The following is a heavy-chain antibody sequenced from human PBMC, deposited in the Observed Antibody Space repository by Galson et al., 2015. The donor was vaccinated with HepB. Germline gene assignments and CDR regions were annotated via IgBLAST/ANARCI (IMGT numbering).Heavy chain of an antibody. Sequence: SVKVSCKASGLSFHSYDVNWVRQAPGQGLEWMGWISGHNANTNYAQKFRDRVTMTTDTSTSTAYMELRSLKSDDTAVYYCARGSYYYGSGSYTTHYYNMDVWGKGTTVTVSS. J-gene: IGHJ6*03. V-gene: IGHV1-18*01. CDR1: GLSFHSYD. CDR3: ARGSYYYGSGSYTTHYYNMDV. D-gene: IGHD3-10*01. CDR2: ISGHNANT.